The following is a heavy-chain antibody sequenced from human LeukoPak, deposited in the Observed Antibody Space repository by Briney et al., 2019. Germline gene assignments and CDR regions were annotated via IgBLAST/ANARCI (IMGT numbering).Heavy chain of an antibody. CDR1: GGSISSSSYY. J-gene: IGHJ5*02. CDR3: ARDGLEDSGSS. CDR2: IYYSGST. Sequence: SETLSLTCTVSGGSISSSSYYWGWIRQPPGKGLEWIGSIYYSGSTYYNPSLKSRVTISVDTSKNQFSLKLSSVTAADTAVYYCARDGLEDSGSSWGQGTLVTVSS. D-gene: IGHD1-26*01. V-gene: IGHV4-39*07.